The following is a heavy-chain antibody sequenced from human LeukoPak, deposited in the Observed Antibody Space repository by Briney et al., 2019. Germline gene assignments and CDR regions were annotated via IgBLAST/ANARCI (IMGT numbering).Heavy chain of an antibody. CDR1: GFTVSSNY. CDR2: IYSGGST. D-gene: IGHD3-16*02. V-gene: IGHV3-53*01. Sequence: PGGSLRLSCAASGFTVSSNYMSWVRQAPGKGLEWVSVIYSGGSTYYADSVKGRFTISRDNSKNTLYLQMNSLRAEDTAVYYCARAPTPLPDFWGSYRFDAFDIWGQGTMVTVSS. J-gene: IGHJ3*02. CDR3: ARAPTPLPDFWGSYRFDAFDI.